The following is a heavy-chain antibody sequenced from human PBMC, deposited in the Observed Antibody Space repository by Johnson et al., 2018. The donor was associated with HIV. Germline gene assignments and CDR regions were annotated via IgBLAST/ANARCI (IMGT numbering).Heavy chain of an antibody. D-gene: IGHD3-22*01. Sequence: QVQLVESGGGVVQPGRSLRLSCAASGFTFSSYGMHWVRQAPGKGLEWVAVIWYDGSNKYYADSVKGRFTISRDNSKNTLYLQMNSLRAEDTAVYYCAKLVGYYYDSSGYYAVDDAFDIWGQGTMVTVSS. J-gene: IGHJ3*02. V-gene: IGHV3-33*06. CDR3: AKLVGYYYDSSGYYAVDDAFDI. CDR1: GFTFSSYG. CDR2: IWYDGSNK.